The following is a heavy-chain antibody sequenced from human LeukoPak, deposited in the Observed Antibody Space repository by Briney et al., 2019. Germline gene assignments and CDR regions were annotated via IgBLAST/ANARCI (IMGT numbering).Heavy chain of an antibody. Sequence: SETLSLTCAAYGGSFSGYYWSWIRQPPGKWLEWIGEINHSGSTNYNPSLKSRVTISVDTSKNQFSLKLSSVTAADTAVYYCARALRDCSGGSCYSLSSYYYYYYYMDVWGKGTTVTVSS. D-gene: IGHD2-15*01. CDR3: ARALRDCSGGSCYSLSSYYYYYYYMDV. J-gene: IGHJ6*03. CDR1: GGSFSGYY. V-gene: IGHV4-34*01. CDR2: INHSGST.